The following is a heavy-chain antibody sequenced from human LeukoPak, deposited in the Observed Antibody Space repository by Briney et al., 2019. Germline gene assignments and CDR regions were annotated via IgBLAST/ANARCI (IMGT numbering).Heavy chain of an antibody. CDR3: ARAYDFWSGYYKGWFDP. J-gene: IGHJ5*02. D-gene: IGHD3-3*01. CDR2: IYYSGST. V-gene: IGHV4-30-4*07. Sequence: PSETLSLTCAVSGGSISSGGYSWSWIRQPPGEGLEWIGYIYYSGSTYYNPSLKSRVTISVDTSKNQFSLKLSSVTAADTAVYYCARAYDFWSGYYKGWFDPWGQGTLVTVSS. CDR1: GGSISSGGYS.